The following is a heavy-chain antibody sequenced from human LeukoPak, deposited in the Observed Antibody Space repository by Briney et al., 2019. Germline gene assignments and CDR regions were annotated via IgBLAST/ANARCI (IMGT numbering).Heavy chain of an antibody. CDR3: ARSVDYCSGGSCYSIFDY. CDR1: GGSISSYY. D-gene: IGHD2-15*01. CDR2: IYYSGST. J-gene: IGHJ4*02. Sequence: SETLSLTCTVSGGSISSYYWSWIRQPPGKGLEWIGYIYYSGSTNYNHSLKSRVTISVDTSKNQFSLNLSSVTAADTAVYYCARSVDYCSGGSCYSIFDYWGQGTLVTVSS. V-gene: IGHV4-59*01.